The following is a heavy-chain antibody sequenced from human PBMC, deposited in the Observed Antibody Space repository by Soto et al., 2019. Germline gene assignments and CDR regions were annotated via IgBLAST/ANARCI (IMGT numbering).Heavy chain of an antibody. J-gene: IGHJ4*02. CDR2: IYYSGRT. Sequence: SETLSLTCTVSGGSISSNYWSWIRQPPGKGLEWIGYIYYSGRTNYNPSLKSRVTISVDTSKSQFSLNLTSVTAADTAVYYCAKGGDLGIFLYFDYWGQGALVTVPQ. CDR3: AKGGDLGIFLYFDY. CDR1: GGSISSNY. V-gene: IGHV4-59*01. D-gene: IGHD3-3*01.